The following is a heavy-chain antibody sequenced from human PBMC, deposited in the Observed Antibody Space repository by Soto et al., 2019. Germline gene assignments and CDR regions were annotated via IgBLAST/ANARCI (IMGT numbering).Heavy chain of an antibody. J-gene: IGHJ3*02. CDR3: AKRVKLLVDAFDI. D-gene: IGHD2-8*02. CDR2: ISGSGGST. Sequence: VGSLRLSCAASGFTFSSYAMSWVRQAPGKGLEWVSAISGSGGSTYYADSVKGRFTISRDNSKNTLYLQMNSLRAEDTAVYYCAKRVKLLVDAFDIWGQGTMVTVSS. CDR1: GFTFSSYA. V-gene: IGHV3-23*01.